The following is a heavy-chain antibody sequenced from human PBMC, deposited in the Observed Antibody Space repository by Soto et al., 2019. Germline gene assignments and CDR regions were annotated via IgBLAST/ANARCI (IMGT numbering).Heavy chain of an antibody. CDR1: GYTLTELS. V-gene: IGHV1-24*01. J-gene: IGHJ5*02. D-gene: IGHD3-22*01. CDR3: ATDTYYYDSSGYYYNWFAP. CDR2: FDPEDGET. Sequence: ASVKVSCKVSGYTLTELSMHWVRQAPGKGLEWMGGFDPEDGETIYAQKFQGRVTMTEDTSTDTAYMELSSLRSEDTAVYYCATDTYYYDSSGYYYNWFAPWGQGTLVPVSS.